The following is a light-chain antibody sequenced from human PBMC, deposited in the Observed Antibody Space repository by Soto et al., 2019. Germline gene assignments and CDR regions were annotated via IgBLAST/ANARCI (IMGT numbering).Light chain of an antibody. CDR2: DVR. CDR1: SSDVGGYNF. Sequence: QSVLTQPPSVSGAPGQRVTISCTGTSSDVGGYNFVSWYQQQPGKAPKFIIYDVRNRPSGVSNRFSGSRSGNTASLTISGLQAEDEADYYCSSYTSSSTVIFGGGTKLTVL. V-gene: IGLV2-14*03. CDR3: SSYTSSSTVI. J-gene: IGLJ2*01.